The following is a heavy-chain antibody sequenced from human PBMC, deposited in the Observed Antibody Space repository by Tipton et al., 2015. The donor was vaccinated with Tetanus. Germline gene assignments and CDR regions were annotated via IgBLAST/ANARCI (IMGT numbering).Heavy chain of an antibody. V-gene: IGHV4-59*01. CDR3: ARCPYGGVSGTLYY. CDR1: GGSISSYY. CDR2: IDYSGST. Sequence: TLSLTCTVSGGSISSYYWSWVRQPPGKGLEWIGYIDYSGSTNYNPSLKSRVTISIDTSKKQFSLNLSPVTAADTAVYFCARCPYGGVSGTLYYWGQGILVSFSS. D-gene: IGHD4-23*01. J-gene: IGHJ4*02.